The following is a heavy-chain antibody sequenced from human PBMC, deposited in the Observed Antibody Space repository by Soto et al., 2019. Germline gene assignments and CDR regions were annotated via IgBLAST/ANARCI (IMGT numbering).Heavy chain of an antibody. Sequence: GGSLRLSCAASGFTFSSSAMSWVRQAPGKGLEWVSAISGSGGSTYYADSVKGRFTISRDNSKNTLYLQMNSLRAEDTAVYYCAKNVWGITIFGGMDVWGQGTTVTLSS. CDR1: GFTFSSSA. D-gene: IGHD3-9*01. CDR2: ISGSGGST. V-gene: IGHV3-23*01. CDR3: AKNVWGITIFGGMDV. J-gene: IGHJ6*02.